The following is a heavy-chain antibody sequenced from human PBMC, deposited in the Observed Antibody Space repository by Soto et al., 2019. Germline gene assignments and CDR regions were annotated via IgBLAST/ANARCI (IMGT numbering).Heavy chain of an antibody. CDR3: ARGRSPYYYDSSGHDASNS. D-gene: IGHD3-22*01. J-gene: IGHJ4*01. V-gene: IGHV3-33*01. CDR1: GGTSGSYG. Sequence: FSTASGGTSGSYGIRRAGQAPGKGLEWGAVIWYDAGNKYYADSVNGRFTISRDNSKNTLYLQMNSLRAEDTAVYYCARGRSPYYYDSSGHDASNSWGHGPMVTVSS. CDR2: IWYDAGNK.